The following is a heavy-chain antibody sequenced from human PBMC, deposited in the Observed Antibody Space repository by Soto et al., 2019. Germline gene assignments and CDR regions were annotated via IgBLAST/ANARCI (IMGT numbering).Heavy chain of an antibody. V-gene: IGHV3-48*02. CDR1: GFTFSSYS. Sequence: QPGGSLRLSCAASGFTFSSYSMNWVRQAPGKGLEWVSYISSSSSTIYYADSVKGRFTISRDNAKNSLYLQMNSLRDEDTAVYYCARDSLRLEWLLKAYYFDYWGQGTLVTVSS. CDR2: ISSSSSTI. CDR3: ARDSLRLEWLLKAYYFDY. J-gene: IGHJ4*02. D-gene: IGHD3-3*01.